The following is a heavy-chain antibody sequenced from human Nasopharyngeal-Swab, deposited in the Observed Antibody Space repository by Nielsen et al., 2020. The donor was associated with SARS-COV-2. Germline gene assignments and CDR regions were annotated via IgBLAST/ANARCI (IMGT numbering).Heavy chain of an antibody. CDR1: GFTFTNHR. J-gene: IGHJ4*02. V-gene: IGHV3-7*01. CDR3: VRNGGALDF. Sequence: GGSLRLSCAASGFTFTNHRMSWVRQAPGKGLEWLANINQAGSVQKYVDSVKGRFFISRDNTEKTLFLQMNSLTVGDTAVYYCVRNGGALDFWGQGTMVTVSS. CDR2: INQAGSVQ. D-gene: IGHD1-26*01.